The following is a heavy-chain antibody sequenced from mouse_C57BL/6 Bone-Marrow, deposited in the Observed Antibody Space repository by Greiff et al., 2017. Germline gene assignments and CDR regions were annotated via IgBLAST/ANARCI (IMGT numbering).Heavy chain of an antibody. CDR1: GYTFTDYE. J-gene: IGHJ1*03. D-gene: IGHD2-1*01. V-gene: IGHV1-15*01. Sequence: VQLQQSGAELVRPGASVTLSCKASGYTFTDYEMHWVKQTPVHGLEWIGAIDPETGGTAYNQKFKGKAILTADKSSSTAYMELRSLTSEDSAVNYCTRDGTYWYFDVWGTGTTVTVSS. CDR2: IDPETGGT. CDR3: TRDGTYWYFDV.